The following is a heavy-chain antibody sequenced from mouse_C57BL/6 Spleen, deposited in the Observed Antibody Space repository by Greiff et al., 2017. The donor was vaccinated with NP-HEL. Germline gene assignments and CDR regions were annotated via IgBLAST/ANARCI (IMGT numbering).Heavy chain of an antibody. V-gene: IGHV2-2*01. CDR3: AKGDYYSKGDAMDY. Sequence: VQLQQSGPGLVQPSQSLSITCTVSGFSLTSYGVHWVRQSPGKGLEWLGVIWSGGSTDYNAAFISRLSISKDNSKSQVFFKMNSLQADDTAIYYCAKGDYYSKGDAMDYWGQGTSVTVSS. J-gene: IGHJ4*01. D-gene: IGHD2-5*01. CDR1: GFSLTSYG. CDR2: IWSGGST.